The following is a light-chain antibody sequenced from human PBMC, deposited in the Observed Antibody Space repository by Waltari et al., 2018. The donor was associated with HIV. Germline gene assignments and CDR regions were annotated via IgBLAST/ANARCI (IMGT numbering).Light chain of an antibody. Sequence: DIQLTQSPSSVAASVGDTVTITCRASSHSNIWLAWFQQKPGKGPRLLIYGASTLKSGVPARFSGSASGTDFTLTITSLQPEDCGTYLCQQTGSTPFTFGGGTKVEI. J-gene: IGKJ4*01. CDR2: GAS. CDR3: QQTGSTPFT. CDR1: SHSNIW. V-gene: IGKV1-12*01.